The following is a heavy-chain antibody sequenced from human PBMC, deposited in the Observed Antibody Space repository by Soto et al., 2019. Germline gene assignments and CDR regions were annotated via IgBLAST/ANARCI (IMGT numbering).Heavy chain of an antibody. CDR1: GFTFSSYS. V-gene: IGHV3-21*01. D-gene: IGHD6-19*01. Sequence: EVQLVESGGGLVKPGGSLRLSCAASGFTFSSYSMNWVRQAPGKGLEWVSSISSSSSYIYYADSVKGRFTISRDNAKNSLYLEITCLRAEDTAVYYCAREKYSSVAEGDYWGQGTLVTVSS. CDR3: AREKYSSVAEGDY. J-gene: IGHJ4*02. CDR2: ISSSSSYI.